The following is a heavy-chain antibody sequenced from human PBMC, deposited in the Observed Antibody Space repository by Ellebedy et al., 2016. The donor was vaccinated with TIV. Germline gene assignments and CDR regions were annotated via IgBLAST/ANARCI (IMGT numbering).Heavy chain of an antibody. Sequence: AASVKVSCKASGYTFTSYGISWVRQAPGPGLEWMGWISAYNGNTNYAQKLQGRVTMTTDTSTSTAYMELRSLRSDDTAVYYCARELEYSSTYYYYYGMDVWGQGTTVTVSS. D-gene: IGHD6-6*01. CDR2: ISAYNGNT. CDR3: ARELEYSSTYYYYYGMDV. J-gene: IGHJ6*02. V-gene: IGHV1-18*04. CDR1: GYTFTSYG.